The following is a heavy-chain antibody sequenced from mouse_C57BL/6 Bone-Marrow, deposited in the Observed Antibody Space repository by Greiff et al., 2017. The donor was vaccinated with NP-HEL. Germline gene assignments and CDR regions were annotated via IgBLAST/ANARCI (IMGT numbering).Heavy chain of an antibody. V-gene: IGHV1-75*01. J-gene: IGHJ2*01. Sequence: QVQLKQSGPELVKPGASVKISCKASGYTFTDYYINWVKQRPGQGLEWIGWIFPGSGSTYYNEKFKGKATLTVDKSSSTAYMLLSSLTSEDSAVYFCARRIYYDGLGYFDYWGQGTTRTVSS. CDR2: IFPGSGST. CDR1: GYTFTDYY. D-gene: IGHD2-4*01. CDR3: ARRIYYDGLGYFDY.